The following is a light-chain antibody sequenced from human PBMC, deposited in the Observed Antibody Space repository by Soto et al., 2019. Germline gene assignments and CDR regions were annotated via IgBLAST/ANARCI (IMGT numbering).Light chain of an antibody. J-gene: IGKJ1*01. CDR2: DAS. CDR1: QSVSSY. V-gene: IGKV3-11*01. CDR3: QQRRNWPQT. Sequence: ETVLTQSPATLSLSPGERATLSCRASQSVSSYLAWYQQKPGQAPRLLIYDASNRATGIPARFSGSGSETDFTLTISSLEPEDFAVYYCQQRRNWPQTFGQGTKVEIK.